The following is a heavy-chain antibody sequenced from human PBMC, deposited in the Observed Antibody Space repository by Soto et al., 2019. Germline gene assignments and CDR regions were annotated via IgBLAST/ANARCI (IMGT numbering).Heavy chain of an antibody. V-gene: IGHV5-51*03. J-gene: IGHJ6*02. CDR2: IYPGDSDT. D-gene: IGHD3-10*01. CDR1: GYSFTSYW. Sequence: EVQLVQSGAEVKKPGESLKISCKGSGYSFTSYWIGWVRQMPGKGLEWMGIIYPGDSDTRYSPSFQGQVTISADKSISTAYRQWSSLKASDTAMYYCARGITMVRGVIISPYYDGMDVWGQGTTVTVSS. CDR3: ARGITMVRGVIISPYYDGMDV.